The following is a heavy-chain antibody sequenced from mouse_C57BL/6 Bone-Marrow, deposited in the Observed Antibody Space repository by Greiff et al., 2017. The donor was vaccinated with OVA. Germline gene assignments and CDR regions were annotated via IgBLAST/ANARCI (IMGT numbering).Heavy chain of an antibody. Sequence: EVMLVESGGGLVQPGGSLKLSCAASGFTFSDYYMYWVRQTPEKRLEWVAYISNGGGSTYYPDTVKGRFTISRANAKNTLYLQMSRLKSEETAMYYCARRDGNYWYFDVWGTGTTVTVSS. CDR1: GFTFSDYY. V-gene: IGHV5-12*01. J-gene: IGHJ1*03. CDR2: ISNGGGST. D-gene: IGHD2-1*01. CDR3: ARRDGNYWYFDV.